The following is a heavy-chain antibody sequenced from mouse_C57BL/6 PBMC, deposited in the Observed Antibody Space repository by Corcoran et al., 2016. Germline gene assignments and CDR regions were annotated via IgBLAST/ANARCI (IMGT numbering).Heavy chain of an antibody. J-gene: IGHJ4*01. CDR1: GYTFTDYN. Sequence: EVQLQQSGPELVKPGASVKIPCKASGYTFTDYNMDWVKQSHGKSLEWIGDINPNNGGTIYNQKFKGKATLTVDKSSSTAYMELRSLTSEDTAVYYCARRESYGNYGRGYAMDYWGQGTSVTVSS. CDR2: INPNNGGT. CDR3: ARRESYGNYGRGYAMDY. V-gene: IGHV1-18*01. D-gene: IGHD2-1*01.